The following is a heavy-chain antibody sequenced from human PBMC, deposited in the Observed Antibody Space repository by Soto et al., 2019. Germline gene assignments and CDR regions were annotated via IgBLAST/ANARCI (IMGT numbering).Heavy chain of an antibody. Sequence: VGPLRLSCTASEFTFSNYNMNWVRQDPGKGLEWFSFISSSSSTIYYPDSVKGRFTISRDNAKNSLYLQMNSLRAEDTAVYYCARGRIFGVITRWGQGTLVTVSS. J-gene: IGHJ4*02. V-gene: IGHV3-48*01. CDR3: ARGRIFGVITR. CDR2: ISSSSSTI. CDR1: EFTFSNYN. D-gene: IGHD3-3*01.